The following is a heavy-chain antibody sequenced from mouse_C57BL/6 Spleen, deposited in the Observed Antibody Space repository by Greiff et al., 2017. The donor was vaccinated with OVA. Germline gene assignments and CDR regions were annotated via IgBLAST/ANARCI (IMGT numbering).Heavy chain of an antibody. V-gene: IGHV3-1*01. Sequence: ESGPGMVKPSQSLSLTCTVTGYSITSGYDWHWIRHFPGNKLEWMGYIRYSGSTNYNPSLKSRISITHDTSKNHFFLKLNSVTTEDTATYYCARGYGSSAWFAYWGQGTLVTVSA. CDR2: IRYSGST. J-gene: IGHJ3*01. D-gene: IGHD1-1*01. CDR3: ARGYGSSAWFAY. CDR1: GYSITSGYD.